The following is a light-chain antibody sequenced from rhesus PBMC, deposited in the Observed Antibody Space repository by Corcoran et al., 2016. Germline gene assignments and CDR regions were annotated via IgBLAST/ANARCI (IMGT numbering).Light chain of an antibody. CDR3: SSYEGSNTFI. Sequence: QAALTQPRSVSGSPGQSVTISCTGTSSDIGGYNYVSWYQQHPGIAPKLMIYEVSKRPSGVSDRFSGSKSGNTASLTISGLQAEDEADYYCSSYEGSNTFIFGAGTRLTVL. J-gene: IGLJ1*01. V-gene: IGLV2-32*02. CDR1: SSDIGGYNY. CDR2: EVS.